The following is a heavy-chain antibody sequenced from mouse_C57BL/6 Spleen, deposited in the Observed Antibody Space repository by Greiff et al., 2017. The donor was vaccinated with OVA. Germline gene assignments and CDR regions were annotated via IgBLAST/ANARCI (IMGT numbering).Heavy chain of an antibody. V-gene: IGHV5-16*01. CDR2: INYDGSST. J-gene: IGHJ4*01. CDR3: AREAYDYDERGYYYAMDY. D-gene: IGHD2-4*01. Sequence: EVKLVESEGGLVQPGSSMKLSCTASGFTFSDYYMAWVRQVPEKGLEWVANINYDGSSTYYLDSLKSRFIISRDNAKNILYLQMSSLKSEDTATYYCAREAYDYDERGYYYAMDYWGQGTSVTVSS. CDR1: GFTFSDYY.